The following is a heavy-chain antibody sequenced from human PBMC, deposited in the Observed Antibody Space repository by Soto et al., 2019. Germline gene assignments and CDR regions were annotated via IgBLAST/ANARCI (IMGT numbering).Heavy chain of an antibody. CDR1: GGSISSGGYY. Sequence: QVQLQESGPGLVKPSQTLSLTCTVSGGSISSGGYYWSWIRQHPGKGLEWIGYIYYSGSTYYNPSLKSRVTIYVDTSKNQYSLKLSSVTAADTAVYYCARVRSSSTSPTFDYWGQGTLVTVSS. J-gene: IGHJ4*02. D-gene: IGHD6-6*01. CDR3: ARVRSSSTSPTFDY. V-gene: IGHV4-31*03. CDR2: IYYSGST.